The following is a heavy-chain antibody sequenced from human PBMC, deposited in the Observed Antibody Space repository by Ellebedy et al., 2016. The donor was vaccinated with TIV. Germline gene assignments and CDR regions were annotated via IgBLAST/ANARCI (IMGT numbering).Heavy chain of an antibody. Sequence: SETLSLXXTVSGASISGSTFYWVWIRQPPGKGPEWLGDISHSGTTNYNPSLTSRVTMSVDKPNNQFSLKLRSVTAADTAVYYCARRFAYFDYWGQGTLVTVSS. J-gene: IGHJ4*02. CDR3: ARRFAYFDY. CDR1: GASISGSTFY. D-gene: IGHD3-16*01. V-gene: IGHV4-39*07. CDR2: ISHSGTT.